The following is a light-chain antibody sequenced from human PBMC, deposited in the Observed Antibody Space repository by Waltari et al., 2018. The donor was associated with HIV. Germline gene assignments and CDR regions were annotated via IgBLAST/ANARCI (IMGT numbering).Light chain of an antibody. J-gene: IGLJ2*01. CDR1: TGAVTSGYY. CDR3: LLYYGGARV. CDR2: STS. Sequence: QTVVTQEPSLTVSPGGTVTLTCASSTGAVTSGYYPNWFQQKPGQGPRALIYSTSNKHPWTPARFSGSLLGGKAALTLSGVQPEDEAEYYCLLYYGGARVFGGGTKLTVL. V-gene: IGLV7-43*01.